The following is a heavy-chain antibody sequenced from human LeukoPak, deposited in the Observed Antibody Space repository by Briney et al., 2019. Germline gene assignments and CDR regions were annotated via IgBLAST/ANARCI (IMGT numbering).Heavy chain of an antibody. CDR1: GVSFTGYY. CDR2: VNHRGDT. D-gene: IGHD1-1*01. V-gene: IGHV4-34*01. Sequence: SETLSLTCAVYGVSFTGYYWSWIRQSPGKGLQWIAEVNHRGDTNYNPSVKGRVTISVDTSKNQFSLKVTSPTAADTAVYYCAKGPTISETGYFDYWGQGTLVTVSS. J-gene: IGHJ4*03. CDR3: AKGPTISETGYFDY.